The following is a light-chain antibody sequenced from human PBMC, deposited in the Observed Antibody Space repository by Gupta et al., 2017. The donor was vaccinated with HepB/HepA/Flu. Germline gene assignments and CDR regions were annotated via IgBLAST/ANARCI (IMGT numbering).Light chain of an antibody. J-gene: IGKJ2*01. V-gene: IGKV2-28*01. CDR3: LQPLQTPYT. CDR1: QSLLHSNGYNY. Sequence: DIVMTQSPLSLTVTPGEQASISCRSSQSLLHSNGYNYLKSYLQKPGQSPQLLIYFGSNRASGVPARFSGSGSGTDFTLKISRVEAEDFGVYYCLQPLQTPYTFGQGTKLEIK. CDR2: FGS.